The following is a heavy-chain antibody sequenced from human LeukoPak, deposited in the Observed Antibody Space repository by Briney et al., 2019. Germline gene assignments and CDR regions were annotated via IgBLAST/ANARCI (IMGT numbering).Heavy chain of an antibody. CDR2: ISYDVSEK. V-gene: IGHV3-30-3*01. Sequence: GRSLRLSCAASGFTFRSYAMHWVRQAPGKGLEWVAVISYDVSEKYYADSVKGRFTVSRDNSKNTLYLQMNSLRVEDTAVYHCARDWGYKGAFDIWGQGTMVTASS. J-gene: IGHJ3*02. D-gene: IGHD1-14*01. CDR1: GFTFRSYA. CDR3: ARDWGYKGAFDI.